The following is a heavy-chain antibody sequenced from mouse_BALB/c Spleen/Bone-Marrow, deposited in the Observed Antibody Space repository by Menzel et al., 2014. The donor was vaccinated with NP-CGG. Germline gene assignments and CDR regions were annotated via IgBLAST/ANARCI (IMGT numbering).Heavy chain of an antibody. V-gene: IGHV1-54*01. CDR3: ARSRGYDVGPFAF. CDR2: INPGSGSS. Sequence: VKLQESGAELVSPGTSVKVSCKASGYAFTNYLIEWVKQRPGQGLEWIGVINPGSGSSNYNENFKGKATLTADRSSSTAYMLLNSLTSDDSAVYFCARSRGYDVGPFAFWGQGTLVTVPA. D-gene: IGHD2-2*01. J-gene: IGHJ3*01. CDR1: GYAFTNYL.